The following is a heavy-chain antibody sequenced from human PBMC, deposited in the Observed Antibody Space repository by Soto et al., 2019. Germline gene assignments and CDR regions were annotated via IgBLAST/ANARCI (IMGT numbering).Heavy chain of an antibody. CDR1: GYTLTELS. V-gene: IGHV1-24*01. CDR2: FDPEDGET. J-gene: IGHJ4*02. D-gene: IGHD1-26*01. Sequence: WASVKVYCKVSGYTLTELSMHWVRQAPGKGLEWMGGFDPEDGETIYAQKFQGRVTMTEGTSTDTAYMELSSLRSEDTAVYYCATSLGRVGATTLFDYRGQRTLVPVSS. CDR3: ATSLGRVGATTLFDY.